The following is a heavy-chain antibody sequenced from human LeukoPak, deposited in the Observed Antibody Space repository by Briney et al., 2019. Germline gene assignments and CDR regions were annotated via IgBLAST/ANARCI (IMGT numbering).Heavy chain of an antibody. CDR3: ARDRVKYYYDSSGYTKDY. Sequence: ASVKVPCKASGYTFTGYYMHWVRQAPGQGLEWMGWINPNSGGTNYAQKFQGRVTMTRDTSISTAYMELSRLRSDDTAVYYCARDRVKYYYDSSGYTKDYWGQGTLVTVSS. CDR1: GYTFTGYY. J-gene: IGHJ4*02. CDR2: INPNSGGT. V-gene: IGHV1-2*02. D-gene: IGHD3-22*01.